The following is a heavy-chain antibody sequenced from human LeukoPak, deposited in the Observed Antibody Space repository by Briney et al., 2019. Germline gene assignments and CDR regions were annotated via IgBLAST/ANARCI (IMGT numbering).Heavy chain of an antibody. V-gene: IGHV5-51*01. CDR1: GYNFTSYW. D-gene: IGHD2-15*01. J-gene: IGHJ5*02. Sequence: GESLKISCKGSGYNFTSYWIAWVRQMPGKGLEWMGIIYPGDSDTRYSPSSQGQVTISADKSISTAYLQWSSLKASDTAMYYCAGLRLLLNWFDPWGQGTLVTVSS. CDR3: AGLRLLLNWFDP. CDR2: IYPGDSDT.